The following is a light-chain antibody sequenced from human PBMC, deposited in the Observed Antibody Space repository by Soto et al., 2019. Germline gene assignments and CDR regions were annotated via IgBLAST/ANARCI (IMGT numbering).Light chain of an antibody. V-gene: IGLV2-8*01. J-gene: IGLJ1*01. CDR3: SSYAGSNNLRV. CDR2: EVS. Sequence: QPVLTQPPSASGSPGQSVTISCTGTSSDVGGYNYVSWYQQHPGKAPKLMIYEVSKRPSGVPDRFSGSKSGNTASLTVSGHQAEDEADYYCSSYAGSNNLRVFGTGTKLTVL. CDR1: SSDVGGYNY.